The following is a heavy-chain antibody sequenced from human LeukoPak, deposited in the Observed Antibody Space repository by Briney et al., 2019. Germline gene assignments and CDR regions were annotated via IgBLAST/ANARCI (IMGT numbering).Heavy chain of an antibody. CDR3: AADHLHYDSSGSKEN. V-gene: IGHV1-58*01. Sequence: ASVKVSCKASGFTFTSSAVQWVRQARGQRLEWIGWIVVGSGNTNYARKFQERVTITRDMSTSTAYMELSSLRSEDTAVYYCAADHLHYDSSGSKENWGQGTLVTVSS. CDR1: GFTFTSSA. D-gene: IGHD3-22*01. J-gene: IGHJ4*02. CDR2: IVVGSGNT.